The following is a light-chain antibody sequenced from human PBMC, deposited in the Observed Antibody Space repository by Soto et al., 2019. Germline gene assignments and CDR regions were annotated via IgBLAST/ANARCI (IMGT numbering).Light chain of an antibody. J-gene: IGKJ2*01. Sequence: EIALTQSPGTLSLSPGARATLSCRASQSVSGSYLAWYQQKPGQAPRLLIFAASSRATGIPDRFSGGGSGTDFTLTISRLEPEDFAVYYCQQYGSSPYTFGQGTKLEIK. CDR2: AAS. CDR1: QSVSGSY. CDR3: QQYGSSPYT. V-gene: IGKV3-20*01.